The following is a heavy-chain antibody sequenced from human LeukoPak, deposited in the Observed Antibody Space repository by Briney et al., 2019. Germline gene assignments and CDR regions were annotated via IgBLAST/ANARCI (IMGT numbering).Heavy chain of an antibody. CDR2: ISSSSSYI. D-gene: IGHD6-6*01. CDR3: ARAGIAARLGAFDI. Sequence: PGWSLRLSCAASGFTFSSYSMNWVRQAPGKGLELVSSISSSSSYIYYADSVKGRFTISRDNAKNSLYLQMNSLRAEDTAVYYCARAGIAARLGAFDIWGQGTMVTVSS. V-gene: IGHV3-21*01. CDR1: GFTFSSYS. J-gene: IGHJ3*02.